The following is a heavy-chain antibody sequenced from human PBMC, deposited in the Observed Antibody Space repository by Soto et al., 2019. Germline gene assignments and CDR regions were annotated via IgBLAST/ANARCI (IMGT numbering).Heavy chain of an antibody. CDR2: IFYDGTT. V-gene: IGHV4-31*03. CDR3: ARWGGRGIIVPDAMES. CDR1: GGSISSAGYY. Sequence: QVQLQESGPGLVKPSQTLSLTCTVSGGSISSAGYYWSWIRQHPGKGLEWIGYIFYDGTTYYNQSLKSRVTMSIDTSNNQFSLKVTSVTAADTAVYYCARWGGRGIIVPDAMESWGQGTLVTVSS. D-gene: IGHD2-2*01. J-gene: IGHJ5*02.